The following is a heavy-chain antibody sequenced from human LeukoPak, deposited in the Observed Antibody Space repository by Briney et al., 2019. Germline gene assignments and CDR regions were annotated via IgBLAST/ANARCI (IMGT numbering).Heavy chain of an antibody. CDR2: IYPGDSDT. CDR3: ARSGSLGAFDI. CDR1: GYSFSSYW. D-gene: IGHD1-26*01. V-gene: IGHV5-51*01. Sequence: GESLKISCKGSGYSFSSYWIGWVRQMPGKGLEWVGIIYPGDSDTRYNPSFQGQVTISADKSISTAYLQCSLKASDTAMYYCARSGSLGAFDIWGQGTMVTVSS. J-gene: IGHJ3*02.